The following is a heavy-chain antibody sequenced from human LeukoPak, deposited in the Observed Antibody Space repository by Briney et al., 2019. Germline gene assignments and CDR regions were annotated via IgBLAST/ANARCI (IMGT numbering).Heavy chain of an antibody. J-gene: IGHJ6*03. V-gene: IGHV4-38-2*02. CDR3: ARVPHCTSTSCYVGGYHMDV. Sequence: SETLSLTCTVSGCSISSGYYWGWIRQPPGKGLEWIGSIDHSGSTDDNPSLKSRVTVSVDTSKNQFSLKLSSVTAADTAVYYCARVPHCTSTSCYVGGYHMDVWGKGTTVTVSS. CDR2: IDHSGST. CDR1: GCSISSGYY. D-gene: IGHD2-2*01.